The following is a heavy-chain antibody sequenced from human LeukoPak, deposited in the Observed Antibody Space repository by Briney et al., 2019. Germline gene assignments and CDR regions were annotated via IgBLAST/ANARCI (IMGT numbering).Heavy chain of an antibody. CDR1: GFTFSSYI. J-gene: IGHJ4*02. V-gene: IGHV3-48*04. Sequence: PGGSLRLSCAASGFTFSSYIMNWVRQTPGKGLEWVSYISSSSRSIYYADSVRGRFTISRDNAKNSLYLQMNSLRAEDTAVYFCARASGSYSGIDYWGQGTLVTVSS. D-gene: IGHD1-26*01. CDR3: ARASGSYSGIDY. CDR2: ISSSSRSI.